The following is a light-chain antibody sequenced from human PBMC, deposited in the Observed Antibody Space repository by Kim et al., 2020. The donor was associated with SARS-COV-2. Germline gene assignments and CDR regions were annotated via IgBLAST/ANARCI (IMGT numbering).Light chain of an antibody. J-gene: IGLJ1*01. CDR1: SSNIGSNY. CDR3: SSWDDSLTGFYV. Sequence: QSVLIQPPSTSGTPGQTVTISCSGSSSNIGSNYVFWHRHVPGTAPKLLIYRNRQRPLGVPDRFSGSKSGTSASLTISGLRSEDEGDYFCSSWDDSLTGFYVFGSGTKVTVL. V-gene: IGLV1-47*01. CDR2: RNR.